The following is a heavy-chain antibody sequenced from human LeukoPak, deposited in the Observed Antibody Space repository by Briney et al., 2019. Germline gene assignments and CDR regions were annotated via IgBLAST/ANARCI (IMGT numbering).Heavy chain of an antibody. V-gene: IGHV1-46*01. D-gene: IGHD5-18*01. CDR1: GYTFTGCY. Sequence: GASVKVSCKASGYTFTGCYMHWVRQAPGQGLEWMGIINPSGGSTSHAQKFQGRVTMTRDTSTSTVYMELSSLRSEDTAVYYCATGDTAMGTFDYWGQGTLVTVSS. CDR2: INPSGGST. J-gene: IGHJ4*02. CDR3: ATGDTAMGTFDY.